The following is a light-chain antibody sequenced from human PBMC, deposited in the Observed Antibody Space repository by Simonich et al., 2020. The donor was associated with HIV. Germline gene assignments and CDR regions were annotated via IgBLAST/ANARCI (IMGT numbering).Light chain of an antibody. CDR1: SSDVGGYNY. J-gene: IGLJ3*02. V-gene: IGLV2-11*01. Sequence: QSALTQPRSVSGSPGQSVTISCTGTSSDVGGYNYVSWYQQHPGKAPKLMIFDVSKRPSGVPDRFSGSKSGNTASLTISGLQAEDGADYYCCSYAGSNTFGVFGGGTKVTVL. CDR2: DVS. CDR3: CSYAGSNTFGV.